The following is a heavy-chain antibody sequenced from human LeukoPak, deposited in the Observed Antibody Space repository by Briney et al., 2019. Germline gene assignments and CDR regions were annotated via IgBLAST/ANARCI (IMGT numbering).Heavy chain of an antibody. CDR2: ISVYNGNT. Sequence: ASVKVSCKTSGYTFTNNAITWVRRAPGQGLEWLGWISVYNGNTNYAQKLQGRVTMTTDTSTTTVYMELRSLRSDDTAAYYCARNHPYYYDSNGLYYFDYWGQGTLVTVSS. CDR1: GYTFTNNA. J-gene: IGHJ4*02. V-gene: IGHV1-18*01. D-gene: IGHD3-22*01. CDR3: ARNHPYYYDSNGLYYFDY.